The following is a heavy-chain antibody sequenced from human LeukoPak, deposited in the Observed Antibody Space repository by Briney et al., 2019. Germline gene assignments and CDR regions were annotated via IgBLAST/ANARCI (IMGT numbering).Heavy chain of an antibody. CDR3: AKDRDQLLFFDY. Sequence: GGSLRLSCAASGFTFSSYAMSWVRQAPGKGLEWVSAISGSGGSTYYADSVKGRFTISRDNSKNTLYLQMNSLRAEDTDVYYSAKDRDQLLFFDYWGQGTLVTVSS. CDR1: GFTFSSYA. J-gene: IGHJ4*02. CDR2: ISGSGGST. V-gene: IGHV3-23*01. D-gene: IGHD2-2*01.